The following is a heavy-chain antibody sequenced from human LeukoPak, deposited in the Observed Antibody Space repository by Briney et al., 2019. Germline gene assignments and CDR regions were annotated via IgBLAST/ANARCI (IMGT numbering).Heavy chain of an antibody. CDR3: RSGGAAPGAFDN. D-gene: IGHD4/OR15-4a*01. V-gene: IGHV3-7*01. Sequence: GGSLRLSCAASGFTFRDYWMSWMRQAPGKGLEWVANIKYDGDEEYHVDSVKGRFIISRDNAKNSLYLQLNSLRVEDTAVYYCRSGGAAPGAFDNWGQGTLVTVSP. J-gene: IGHJ4*02. CDR2: IKYDGDEE. CDR1: GFTFRDYW.